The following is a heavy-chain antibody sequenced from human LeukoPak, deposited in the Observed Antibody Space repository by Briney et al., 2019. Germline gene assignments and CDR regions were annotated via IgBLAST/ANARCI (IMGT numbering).Heavy chain of an antibody. V-gene: IGHV3-11*04. CDR3: ARDRTRTLYYYDSSGPPRGY. J-gene: IGHJ4*02. D-gene: IGHD3-22*01. Sequence: PGGSLRLSCAASGFTSSDYYMSWIRQAPGKGLEWVSYISSSGSTIYYADSVKGRFTISRDNAKNSLYLQMNSLRAEDTAVYYCARDRTRTLYYYDSSGPPRGYWGQGTLVTVSS. CDR1: GFTSSDYY. CDR2: ISSSGSTI.